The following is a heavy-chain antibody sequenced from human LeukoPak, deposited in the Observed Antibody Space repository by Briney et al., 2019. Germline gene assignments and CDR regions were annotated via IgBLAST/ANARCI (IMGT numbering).Heavy chain of an antibody. J-gene: IGHJ4*02. Sequence: GGSLRLSCSASGFSVNSNYMTWVRQAPGKGLEWVSLIYSISGTYYADSVKGRFTISRDNSKNMVFLQMNSLRADDSAVYYCARWGYDSSGSYWDDWGQGTRVTVSS. CDR3: ARWGYDSSGSYWDD. V-gene: IGHV3-53*01. CDR2: IYSISGT. D-gene: IGHD3-22*01. CDR1: GFSVNSNY.